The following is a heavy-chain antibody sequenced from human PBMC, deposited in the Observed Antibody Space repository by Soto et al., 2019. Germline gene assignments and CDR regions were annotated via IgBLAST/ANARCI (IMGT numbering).Heavy chain of an antibody. CDR3: ARDKSGAKPNYYYCYGMDF. V-gene: IGHV1-69*01. D-gene: IGHD6-25*01. Sequence: QVQLVQSGAEVKKPGSSVTVSCKASGVTFSSYAISWVRQAPGQGLEWMGGIIPIFGRANYAQKFQGRVTITADESTSTAYTELRSQRSEDTDVYYCARDKSGAKPNYYYCYGMDFWGQGTTVTVSS. J-gene: IGHJ6*02. CDR1: GVTFSSYA. CDR2: IIPIFGRA.